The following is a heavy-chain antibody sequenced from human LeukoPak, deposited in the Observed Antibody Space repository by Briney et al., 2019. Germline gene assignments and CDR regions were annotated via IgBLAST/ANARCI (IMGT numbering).Heavy chain of an antibody. Sequence: PGGSLRLSCAASGFTFSSYAMHWVRQAPGKGLEYVSAISGNGDSTYYANSVKGRFTISRDNSKNTLYLQMNSLRAEDTAVYYCAKGWARVVVVAATPNYWGQGTLVTVSS. D-gene: IGHD2-15*01. J-gene: IGHJ4*02. CDR3: AKGWARVVVVAATPNY. V-gene: IGHV3-64*01. CDR2: ISGNGDST. CDR1: GFTFSSYA.